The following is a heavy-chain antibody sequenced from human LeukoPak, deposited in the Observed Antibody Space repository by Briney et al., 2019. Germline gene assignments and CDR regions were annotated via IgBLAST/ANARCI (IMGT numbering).Heavy chain of an antibody. J-gene: IGHJ6*03. V-gene: IGHV4-4*07. CDR2: NYTSGST. Sequence: SETLSLTCTVSGGSISSYYWSWIRQPAGKGLEWIGRNYTSGSTNYNPSLKSRVTISVDTSKNQFSLKLSSVTAADTAVYYCARGEDDPGPPGYYYYMDVWGKGTTVTVSS. CDR3: ARGEDDPGPPGYYYYMDV. CDR1: GGSISSYY. D-gene: IGHD3-3*01.